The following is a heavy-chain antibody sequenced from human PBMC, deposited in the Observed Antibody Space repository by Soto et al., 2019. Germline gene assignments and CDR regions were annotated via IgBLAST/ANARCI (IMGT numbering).Heavy chain of an antibody. CDR1: GYTFTSYA. Sequence: ASVKVSCKASGYTFTSYAMHWVRQAPGQRLEWMGWINAGNGNTKYSQKFQGRVTITRDTSASTAYMELSSLRSEDTAVYYCARDPQRLGSFDYWGQGTLVTVSS. CDR3: ARDPQRLGSFDY. D-gene: IGHD1-26*01. V-gene: IGHV1-3*01. CDR2: INAGNGNT. J-gene: IGHJ4*02.